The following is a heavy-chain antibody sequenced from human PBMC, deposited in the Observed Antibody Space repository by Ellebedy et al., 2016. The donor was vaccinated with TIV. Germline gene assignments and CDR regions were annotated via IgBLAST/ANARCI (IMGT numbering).Heavy chain of an antibody. V-gene: IGHV3-23*01. CDR1: GFTFSSYS. CDR3: ARDYIGSYDY. CDR2: ISNSGDST. Sequence: GESLKISCAASGFTFSSYSMNWVRQAPGKGLEWVSAISNSGDSTYYADSVKGRFTISRDNSKNTLYLQMSGLRAEDTALYYCARDYIGSYDYWGQGTLVTVSS. D-gene: IGHD3-10*01. J-gene: IGHJ4*02.